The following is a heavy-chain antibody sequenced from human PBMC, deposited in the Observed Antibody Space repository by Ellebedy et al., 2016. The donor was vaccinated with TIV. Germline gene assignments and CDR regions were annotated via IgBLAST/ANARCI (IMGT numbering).Heavy chain of an antibody. Sequence: SETLSLTXAVYGGSFSGYYWSWIRQPPGKGLEWIGEINHSGSTNYNPSLKSRVTISVDTSKNQFSLKLSSVTAADTAVYYCARYGDSNYGMDVWGQGTTVTVS. J-gene: IGHJ6*02. CDR2: INHSGST. D-gene: IGHD4-17*01. V-gene: IGHV4-34*01. CDR1: GGSFSGYY. CDR3: ARYGDSNYGMDV.